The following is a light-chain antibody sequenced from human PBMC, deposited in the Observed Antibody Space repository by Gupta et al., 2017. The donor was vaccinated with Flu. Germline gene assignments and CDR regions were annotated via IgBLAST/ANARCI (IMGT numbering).Light chain of an antibody. Sequence: PSTPSASVGDRVTITCRVSQSLSSSLAWYRQKPGKAPKLLIYKASNVEHGLPPRFSGSGSCTEFTLTISSLHPDDFATYYFQQYNSYSWTFGQGTKVEIK. CDR2: KAS. CDR1: QSLSSS. V-gene: IGKV1-5*03. J-gene: IGKJ1*01. CDR3: QQYNSYSWT.